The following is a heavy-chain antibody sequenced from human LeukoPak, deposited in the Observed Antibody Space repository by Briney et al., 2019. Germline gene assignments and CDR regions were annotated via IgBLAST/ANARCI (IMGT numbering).Heavy chain of an antibody. Sequence: GGSLRLSCAASGFTFSSYGMHWVRQAPGKGLEWVAVISYDGSNKYYADSVKGRFTISRDNSKNTLYLQMNSLRAEDTAVYYCAKDLDRGGPFDYWGQGTLVTVSS. V-gene: IGHV3-30*18. D-gene: IGHD1-14*01. CDR3: AKDLDRGGPFDY. CDR2: ISYDGSNK. J-gene: IGHJ4*02. CDR1: GFTFSSYG.